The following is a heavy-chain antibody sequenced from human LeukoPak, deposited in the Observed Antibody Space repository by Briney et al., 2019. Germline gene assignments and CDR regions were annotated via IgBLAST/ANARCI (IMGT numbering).Heavy chain of an antibody. Sequence: GGSLRLSWVLAGFSVSNNYVSWVRQAPGKLLEWVSSISGSGGRTYYADSVKGRFTISRDNSKNTLYLQMISLRAEDTAVYYCARANYDFWSGFLVSYYFDYWGQGTLVTVSS. D-gene: IGHD3-3*01. CDR2: ISGSGGRT. V-gene: IGHV3-66*02. J-gene: IGHJ4*02. CDR1: GFSVSNNY. CDR3: ARANYDFWSGFLVSYYFDY.